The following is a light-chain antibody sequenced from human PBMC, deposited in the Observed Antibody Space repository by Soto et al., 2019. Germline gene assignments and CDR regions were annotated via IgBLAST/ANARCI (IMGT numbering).Light chain of an antibody. Sequence: DIQMTQSPSTLSASVGDRVTITCRASQSISSRLAWYQQKPGKAPKLLIYKASSLESGVPSRFSGSGSGTEFTLTINSLQPDDFATYYCQQYNSYSGTFGQGTKVEIK. J-gene: IGKJ1*01. CDR2: KAS. V-gene: IGKV1-5*03. CDR1: QSISSR. CDR3: QQYNSYSGT.